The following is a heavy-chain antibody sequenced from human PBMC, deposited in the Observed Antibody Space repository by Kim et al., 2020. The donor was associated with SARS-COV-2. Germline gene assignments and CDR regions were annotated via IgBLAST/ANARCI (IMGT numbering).Heavy chain of an antibody. Sequence: GGFLRLSCAASGFTFSSYAMSWVRQAPGKGLEWVSAISGSGGSTYYADSVKGRFTISRDNSKNTLYLQMNSLRAEDTAVYYCAKDLEIGVVTAIQYYFDYWGQGTLVTVSS. CDR3: AKDLEIGVVTAIQYYFDY. CDR2: ISGSGGST. CDR1: GFTFSSYA. V-gene: IGHV3-23*01. J-gene: IGHJ4*02. D-gene: IGHD2-21*02.